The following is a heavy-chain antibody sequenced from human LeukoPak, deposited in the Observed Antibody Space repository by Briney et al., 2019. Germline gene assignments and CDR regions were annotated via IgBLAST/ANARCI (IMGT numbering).Heavy chain of an antibody. J-gene: IGHJ5*02. CDR1: GGSISSYY. D-gene: IGHD3-16*01. V-gene: IGHV4-59*01. CDR3: ARFTPQGYGWGGYNRFDP. CDR2: IYYSGST. Sequence: PSETLSLTCTVSGGSISSYYWSWIRQPPGKGLEWIGYIYYSGSTNYNPSLKSRVTISVDTSKNQLSLNLTSVTAADTAVYYCARFTPQGYGWGGYNRFDPWGQGTPVTVSS.